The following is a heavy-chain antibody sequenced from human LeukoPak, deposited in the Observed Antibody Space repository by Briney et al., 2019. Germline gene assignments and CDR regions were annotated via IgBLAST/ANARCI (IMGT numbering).Heavy chain of an antibody. V-gene: IGHV4-4*07. CDR3: ARAAYNWNDGRQFDI. Sequence: SETLSLTCTVSGGSISSYYWSWIRQPAGKGLEWIGRIYTSGSTNYNPSLKSRVTMSVDTSRNQFSLKLSSVTAADTAVYYCARAAYNWNDGRQFDIWGQGTMVTVSS. CDR2: IYTSGST. J-gene: IGHJ3*02. D-gene: IGHD1-1*01. CDR1: GGSISSYY.